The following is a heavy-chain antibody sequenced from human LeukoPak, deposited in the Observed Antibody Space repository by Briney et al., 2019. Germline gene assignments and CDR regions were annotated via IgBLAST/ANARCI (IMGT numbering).Heavy chain of an antibody. CDR3: ARVIGLESPEVSDY. J-gene: IGHJ4*02. D-gene: IGHD2/OR15-2a*01. CDR2: ISAYNGNT. CDR1: GYTFTSYG. V-gene: IGHV1-18*04. Sequence: SVKVSCKASGYTFTSYGISWVRQAPGQGLEWMGWISAYNGNTNYAQKLQGRVTMTTDTSTSTAYMELRSLRSDDTAVYYCARVIGLESPEVSDYWGQGTLVTVSS.